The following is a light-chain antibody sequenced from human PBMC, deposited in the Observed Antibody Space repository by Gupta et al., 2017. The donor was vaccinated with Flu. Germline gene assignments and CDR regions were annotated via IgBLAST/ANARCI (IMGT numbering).Light chain of an antibody. CDR3: GTWDSGLSTGL. CDR2: EDN. J-gene: IGLJ3*02. CDR1: RSNIGIHY. Sequence: QPVLTQTPSVSAAPGQKVTISCSGSRSNIGIHYVSWYQHLPGTAPKLLIYEDNKRPSGIPDRFSGSKSGTSATLDITGLQTGDEADYYCGTWDSGLSTGLFGGGTKLTVL. V-gene: IGLV1-51*02.